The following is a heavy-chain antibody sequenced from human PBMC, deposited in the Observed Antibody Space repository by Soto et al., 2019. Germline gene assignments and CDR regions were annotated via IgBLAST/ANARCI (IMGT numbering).Heavy chain of an antibody. CDR1: GFTFSSYG. J-gene: IGHJ6*02. CDR3: ARDLGSYDRSYYYYGMDV. D-gene: IGHD3-22*01. CDR2: IWYDGSNK. Sequence: GGSLRLSCAASGFTFSSYGMHWVRQAPGKGLEWVAVIWYDGSNKYYADSVKGRFTISRDNSKNTLYLQMNSLRAEDTAVYYCARDLGSYDRSYYYYGMDVWGQGTTVTVSS. V-gene: IGHV3-33*01.